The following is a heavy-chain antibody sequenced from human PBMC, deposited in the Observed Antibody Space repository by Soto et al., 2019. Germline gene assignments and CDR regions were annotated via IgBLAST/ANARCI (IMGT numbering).Heavy chain of an antibody. CDR1: GFTFSSYT. CDR2: ISSSGGST. V-gene: IGHV3-23*01. Sequence: HPGGSLRLSCAASGFTFSSYTMNWVRQAPGKGLEWVSSISSSGGSTYYADSVKGRFTISRDNSKNTLYLQMNSLRPEDTAVYYCAKARYCSSTSCYQFDHWGQGTVVTVSS. CDR3: AKARYCSSTSCYQFDH. J-gene: IGHJ4*02. D-gene: IGHD2-2*01.